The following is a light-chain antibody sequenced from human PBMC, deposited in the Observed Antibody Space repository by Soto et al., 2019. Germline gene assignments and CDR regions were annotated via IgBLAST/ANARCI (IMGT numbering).Light chain of an antibody. Sequence: TQSPATLSVSPGERATLSCRASQTIYSNVAWYQQRPGQAPRLLIYGASSRATGIPDRFSGSGSGTDFTLTISRLEPEDFAVYYCQQYGSSLGVTFGGGTKVDI. CDR2: GAS. J-gene: IGKJ4*01. V-gene: IGKV3-20*01. CDR1: QTIYSN. CDR3: QQYGSSLGVT.